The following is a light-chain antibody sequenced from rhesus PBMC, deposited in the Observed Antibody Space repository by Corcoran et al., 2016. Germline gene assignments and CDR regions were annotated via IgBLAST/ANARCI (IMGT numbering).Light chain of an antibody. J-gene: IGKJ1*01. CDR3: QVYHSSPWT. CDR1: QGITND. CDR2: EAS. Sequence: DIQMTQSPSSLSASVGDRVTITCRASQGITNDLAWYQQKPGETPKLLIYEASSLKSGIPSRFSGSGSGTDFTLTLSSLQPEDFATYYCQVYHSSPWTFGQGTKVEIK. V-gene: IGKV1S17*01.